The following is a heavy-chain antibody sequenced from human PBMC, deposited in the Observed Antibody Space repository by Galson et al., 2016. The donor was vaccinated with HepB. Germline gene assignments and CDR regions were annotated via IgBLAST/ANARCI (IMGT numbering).Heavy chain of an antibody. CDR2: IDSGDSDT. J-gene: IGHJ4*02. D-gene: IGHD1-7*01. CDR1: GYNFPKYW. Sequence: QSGAAVKKPGESLKISCNASGYNFPKYWIGWVRQMPGKGLEWMGIIDSGDSDTSYSQSFQCQVTISADNSISTAYTQGSSLKASNTAMYYCARLKPPKTRAATIVFDYCCQGTLVTVSS. V-gene: IGHV5-51*03. CDR3: ARLKPPKTRAATIVFDY.